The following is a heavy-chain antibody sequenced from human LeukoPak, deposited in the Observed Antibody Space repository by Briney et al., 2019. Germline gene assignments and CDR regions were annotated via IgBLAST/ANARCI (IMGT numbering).Heavy chain of an antibody. CDR2: ISNSDSDSDTTI. V-gene: IGHV3-48*03. J-gene: IGHJ5*02. CDR1: GFTFRTYE. Sequence: GGSLRLSCVASGFTFRTYEMNWVRQAPGKGLEWVSYISNSDSDSDTTIKYADSVKGRFTISRDNARNSVYLQMNSLRVEDTAVYYCARGAERYSSITNWFDPWGQGTLVTVSS. CDR3: ARGAERYSSITNWFDP. D-gene: IGHD6-13*01.